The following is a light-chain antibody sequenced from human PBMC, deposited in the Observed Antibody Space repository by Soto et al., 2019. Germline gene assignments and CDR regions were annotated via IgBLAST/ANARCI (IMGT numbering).Light chain of an antibody. CDR3: QQYHSYSQT. J-gene: IGKJ1*01. CDR2: DAS. CDR1: QSISSW. Sequence: DIQMTQSPSTLSGSVGDRVTITCLASQSISSWLAWYQQKPGKAPKLLIYDASSLESGVPSRFSGSGSGTEFTLTISSLQPDDFATYYCQQYHSYSQTFGQGTKVDI. V-gene: IGKV1-5*01.